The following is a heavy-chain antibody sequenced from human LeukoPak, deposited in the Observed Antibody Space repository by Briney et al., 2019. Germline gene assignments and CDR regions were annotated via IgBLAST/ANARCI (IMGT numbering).Heavy chain of an antibody. CDR2: IYYSGST. J-gene: IGHJ3*02. Sequence: PSQTLSLTCTVSGGSISSGGYYWSWIRRHPGKGLEWIGYIYYSGSTYYNPSLKSRVTISVDTSKNQFSLKLSSVTAADTAVYYCARDKVAGTAQAFDIWGQGTMVTVSS. CDR1: GGSISSGGYY. V-gene: IGHV4-31*03. D-gene: IGHD6-19*01. CDR3: ARDKVAGTAQAFDI.